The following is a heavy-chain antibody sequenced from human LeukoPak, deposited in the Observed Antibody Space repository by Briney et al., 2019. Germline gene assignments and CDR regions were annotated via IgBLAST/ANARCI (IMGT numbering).Heavy chain of an antibody. D-gene: IGHD4-17*01. CDR1: GGSISSGGYY. V-gene: IGHV4-31*03. Sequence: SETLSLTCTVSGGSISSGGYYWSWIRQHPGKGLEWIGYIYYSGSTYYNPSLKSRVTISVDTSKNQFSLKPSSVTAADTAVYYCARGVSDYGDYSSMAFDYWGQGTLVTVSS. CDR3: ARGVSDYGDYSSMAFDY. J-gene: IGHJ4*02. CDR2: IYYSGST.